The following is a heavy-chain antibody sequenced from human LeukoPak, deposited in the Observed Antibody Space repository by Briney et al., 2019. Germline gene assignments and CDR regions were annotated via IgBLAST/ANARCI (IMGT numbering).Heavy chain of an antibody. J-gene: IGHJ4*02. CDR2: IRGSGSGA. Sequence: GGSLRLSCAASGFTFSTYAMTWVHQAPGKGPEWVSSIRGSGSGADYADSVEGRFTISRDNSKSTLYLQMNRLRAEDTAVYYCANGDVVVIATFDYWGQGTLVTVSS. D-gene: IGHD2-21*01. CDR3: ANGDVVVIATFDY. CDR1: GFTFSTYA. V-gene: IGHV3-23*01.